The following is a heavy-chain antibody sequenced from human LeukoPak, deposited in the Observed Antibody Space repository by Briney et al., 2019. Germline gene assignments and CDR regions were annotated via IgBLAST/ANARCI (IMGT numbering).Heavy chain of an antibody. D-gene: IGHD6-19*01. J-gene: IGHJ4*02. CDR1: GFIFGSSW. V-gene: IGHV3-7*05. CDR2: IKPDGSEK. Sequence: PGGSLRLSCAASGFIFGSSWMSWVRQAPGKGLEWVASIKPDGSEKYYVDSVKGRFTISRDNAKNSLYLQMNSLRAEDTAVYYCARVSSGWEIYYFDYWGQGTLVTVSS. CDR3: ARVSSGWEIYYFDY.